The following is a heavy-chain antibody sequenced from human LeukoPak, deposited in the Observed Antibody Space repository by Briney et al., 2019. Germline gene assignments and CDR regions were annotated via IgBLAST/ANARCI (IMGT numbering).Heavy chain of an antibody. CDR1: GFSLSTSGVG. J-gene: IGHJ4*02. D-gene: IGHD1-26*01. V-gene: IGHV2-5*01. CDR3: AHATQILGAVNFDY. Sequence: SGPTLVKPTQTLTLTCTFSGFSLSTSGVGVGWIRQPPGKAMEWLALIYWNDDKRYSPSLKSRLTITKDTSKNQVVLTMTNMDPVDTATYYCAHATQILGAVNFDYWGQGTLVTVSS. CDR2: IYWNDDK.